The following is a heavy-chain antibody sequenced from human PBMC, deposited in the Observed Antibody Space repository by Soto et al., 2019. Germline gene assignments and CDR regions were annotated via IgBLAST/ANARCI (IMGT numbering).Heavy chain of an antibody. CDR2: IYSGGST. V-gene: IGHV3-53*01. J-gene: IGHJ4*02. D-gene: IGHD4-4*01. Sequence: GGSLRLSCAASGFTVSSNYMSWVRQAPGKGLEWVSVIYSGGSTYYADSVKGRFTISRDNSKNTLYLQMNSLRAEDTAVYYCAKGAVRGRDYFDYWGQGTLVTVSS. CDR3: AKGAVRGRDYFDY. CDR1: GFTVSSNY.